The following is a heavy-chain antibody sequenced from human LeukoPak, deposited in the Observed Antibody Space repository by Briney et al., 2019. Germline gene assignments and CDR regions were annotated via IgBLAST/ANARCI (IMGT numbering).Heavy chain of an antibody. CDR2: ISYDGSNK. CDR1: GFTFSSYG. V-gene: IGHV3-30*03. CDR3: ARESGGYYYYYMDV. D-gene: IGHD3-16*01. J-gene: IGHJ6*03. Sequence: GGSLRLSCAASGFTFSSYGMHWVRQAPGKGLEWVAVISYDGSNKYYADSVKGRFTISRDNSKNTLYLQMNSLRAEDTAVYYCARESGGYYYYYMDVWGKGTTVTVSS.